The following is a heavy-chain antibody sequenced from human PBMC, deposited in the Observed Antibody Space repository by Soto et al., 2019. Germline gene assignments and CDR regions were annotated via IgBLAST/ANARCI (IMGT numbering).Heavy chain of an antibody. CDR3: ARGSSGWYAGFDY. V-gene: IGHV3-23*01. CDR1: GFTFSSYA. D-gene: IGHD6-19*01. CDR2: ISGSGGST. J-gene: IGHJ4*02. Sequence: EVQLLESGGGLVQPGGSLRLSCAASGFTFSSYAMSWVRQAPGKGLEWVSAISGSGGSTYYADSVKGRFTISRDNSKNTLYLQMNSLRAEDTAVYYCARGSSGWYAGFDYWGQGTLVTVSS.